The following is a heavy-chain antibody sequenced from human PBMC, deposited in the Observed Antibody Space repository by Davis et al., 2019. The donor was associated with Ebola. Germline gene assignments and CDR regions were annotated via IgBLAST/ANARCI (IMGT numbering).Heavy chain of an antibody. CDR3: AHLGPQRYCSGGGCHGYLDY. CDR1: GGTLTSYA. CDR2: IIPVFRTA. Sequence: SVKVSCKAVGGTLTSYAMTWVRQAPGQGLEWMGGIIPVFRTANYAQKFQGRVTITADESARTAYMELNGLRSEDTAVYYCAHLGPQRYCSGGGCHGYLDYWGQGTLVIVSS. J-gene: IGHJ4*02. D-gene: IGHD2-15*01. V-gene: IGHV1-69*13.